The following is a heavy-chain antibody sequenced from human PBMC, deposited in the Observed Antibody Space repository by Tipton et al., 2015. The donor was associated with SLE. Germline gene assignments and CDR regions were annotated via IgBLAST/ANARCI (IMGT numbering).Heavy chain of an antibody. CDR2: ISWNSGYI. J-gene: IGHJ4*02. CDR1: GFSFDDFS. Sequence: SLRLSCASSGFSFDDFSMHWVRQGPGKGLEWVSGISWNSGYIDYADSVKGRFTISRDNAKNSLYLRMNSLRAEDTAVYYCARDPAGSRLDYWGQGTLVTVSS. CDR3: ARDPAGSRLDY. D-gene: IGHD5/OR15-5a*01. V-gene: IGHV3-9*01.